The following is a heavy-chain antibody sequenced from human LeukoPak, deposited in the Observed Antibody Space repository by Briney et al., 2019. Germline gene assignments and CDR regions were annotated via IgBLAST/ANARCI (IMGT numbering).Heavy chain of an antibody. CDR2: ISGSST. Sequence: GGSLRLSCTASGLTFSSYARSWVRQAPGKGLEWVSAISGSSTYYADSVKGRFTISRDNSKNTLYLQMNSLRAEDTAKYYCVRYGFDYWGQGTLVTVSS. V-gene: IGHV3-23*05. CDR1: GLTFSSYA. J-gene: IGHJ4*02. CDR3: VRYGFDY. D-gene: IGHD4-17*01.